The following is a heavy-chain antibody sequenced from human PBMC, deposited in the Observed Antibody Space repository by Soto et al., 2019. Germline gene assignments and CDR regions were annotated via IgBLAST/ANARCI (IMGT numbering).Heavy chain of an antibody. V-gene: IGHV3-7*01. D-gene: IGHD2-15*01. Sequence: EVQLVESGGGLVQPGGSLRPSCVASGFTFWGDWMSWVRQAPGKGLEWVANIKQDGSAKQYLDSVRGRFTISRDNSKNSVYLQMNSLRAEDTALYYCARDFYGGFSYGPGDNWGQGTLVTVSS. CDR2: IKQDGSAK. CDR3: ARDFYGGFSYGPGDN. CDR1: GFTFWGDW. J-gene: IGHJ4*02.